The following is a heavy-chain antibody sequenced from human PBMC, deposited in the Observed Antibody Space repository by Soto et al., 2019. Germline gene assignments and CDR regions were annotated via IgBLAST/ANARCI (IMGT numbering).Heavy chain of an antibody. J-gene: IGHJ6*02. V-gene: IGHV3-30*18. CDR1: GFTFSSYG. Sequence: GGSLRLSCAASGFTFSSYGMHWVRQAPGKGLEWVAVISYDGSNKYYADSVKGRFTISRDNSKNTLYLQMNSLRAEDTAVYYCAKDGGNDDGYYYYYGMDVWGQGTTVTVSS. CDR2: ISYDGSNK. CDR3: AKDGGNDDGYYYYYGMDV. D-gene: IGHD1-1*01.